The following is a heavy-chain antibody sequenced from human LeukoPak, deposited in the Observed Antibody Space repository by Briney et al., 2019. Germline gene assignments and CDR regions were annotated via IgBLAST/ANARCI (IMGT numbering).Heavy chain of an antibody. D-gene: IGHD1-14*01. CDR2: IYYSGST. V-gene: IGHV4-59*08. J-gene: IGHJ6*02. CDR3: ARLVKEPGYYYYYGMDV. CDR1: GGSISSYY. Sequence: SETLSLTCTVSGGSISSYYWSWIRQPPGKGLEWIGYIYYSGSTNYNPSLKSRVTISVDTSKNQFSLKPSSVTAADTAVYYCARLVKEPGYYYYYGMDVWGQGTTVTVSS.